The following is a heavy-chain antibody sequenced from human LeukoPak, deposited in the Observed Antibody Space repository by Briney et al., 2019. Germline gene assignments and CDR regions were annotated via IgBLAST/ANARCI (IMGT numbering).Heavy chain of an antibody. CDR1: GFSLSSYG. J-gene: IGHJ4*02. V-gene: IGHV3-23*01. D-gene: IGHD3-3*01. Sequence: GGSLRLSCAASGFSLSSYGVNWVRQAPGKGLEWVSAISGSGGSTYYADSVKGRFTISRDNSKNTLFLQMNSLSTEDTAVYYCAKDLSKELLYRRGMYYFDYWGQGTLLTVSS. CDR3: AKDLSKELLYRRGMYYFDY. CDR2: ISGSGGST.